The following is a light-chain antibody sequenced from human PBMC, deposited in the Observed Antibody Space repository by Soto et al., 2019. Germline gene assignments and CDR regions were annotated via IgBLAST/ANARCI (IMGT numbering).Light chain of an antibody. CDR3: QQYGSSPWT. CDR2: GAS. J-gene: IGKJ1*01. CDR1: QSLSSTF. V-gene: IGKV3-20*01. Sequence: EIVLTQCPCTLSLSPGERATLSCRASQSLSSTFLAWYQQKPGQAPRLLNYGASSRATGIPDRFSGSGSGTDFTLTISRLEPEDFAVYYCQQYGSSPWTFGQGTKVEIK.